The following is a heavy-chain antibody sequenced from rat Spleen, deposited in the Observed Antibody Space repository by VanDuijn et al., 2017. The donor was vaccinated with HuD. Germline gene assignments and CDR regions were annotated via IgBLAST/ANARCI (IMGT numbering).Heavy chain of an antibody. J-gene: IGHJ2*01. D-gene: IGHD1-11*01. CDR3: ARQEDYGGYSRDYFGY. Sequence: EVQLVESGGGLVQPGRSLKLSCAASGFTFSDYYMAWVRQGPTKGLEWVATISPTGGSTYYRDSVKGRFTISRDNRKSTLSLQMDSLRSEDTATYYCARQEDYGGYSRDYFGYWGQGVVVTVSS. V-gene: IGHV5-25*01. CDR1: GFTFSDYY. CDR2: ISPTGGST.